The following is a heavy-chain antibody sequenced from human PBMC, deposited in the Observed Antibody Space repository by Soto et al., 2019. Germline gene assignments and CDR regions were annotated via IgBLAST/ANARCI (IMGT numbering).Heavy chain of an antibody. V-gene: IGHV1-3*01. CDR1: GYTFTSYA. CDR2: INAGNGNT. J-gene: IGHJ5*02. CDR3: ARADLTRYCSSTSCHPGGVYFWFDP. Sequence: ASVKVSCKASGYTFTSYAMHWVRQAPGQRLEWMGWINAGNGNTKYSQKFQGRVTITRDTSASTAYMELSSLRSEDTAVYYCARADLTRYCSSTSCHPGGVYFWFDPWGQGTLVTVSS. D-gene: IGHD2-2*01.